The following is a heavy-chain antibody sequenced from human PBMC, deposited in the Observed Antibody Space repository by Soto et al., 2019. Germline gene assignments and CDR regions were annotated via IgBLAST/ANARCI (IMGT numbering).Heavy chain of an antibody. V-gene: IGHV3-15*07. J-gene: IGHJ4*02. CDR3: TTDPVTMIVVVPSSG. D-gene: IGHD3-22*01. CDR2: IKSKTDGGTT. Sequence: GSLRLSCAASGFTFSNTWMNWVRQAPGKGLEWVGRIKSKTDGGTTDYAAPVKGRFTISRDDSKNTLYLQMNSLKTEDTAVYYCTTDPVTMIVVVPSSGWGQGTLVTVSS. CDR1: GFTFSNTW.